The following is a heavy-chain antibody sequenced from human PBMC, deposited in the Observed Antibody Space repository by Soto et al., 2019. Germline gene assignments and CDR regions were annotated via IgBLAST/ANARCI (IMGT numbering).Heavy chain of an antibody. D-gene: IGHD2-15*01. CDR2: IIPILGIA. Sequence: SVKVSCKASGGTFSSYTISWVRQAPGQGLEWMGRIIPILGIADYAQKFQGRVTITADKSTSTAYMELSSLRSEDTAVYYCARDHCSGGSCYFDYWGQGTLVTVSS. CDR1: GGTFSSYT. J-gene: IGHJ4*02. CDR3: ARDHCSGGSCYFDY. V-gene: IGHV1-69*04.